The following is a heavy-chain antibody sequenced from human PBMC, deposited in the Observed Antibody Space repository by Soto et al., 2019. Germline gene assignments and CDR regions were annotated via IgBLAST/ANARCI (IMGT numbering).Heavy chain of an antibody. V-gene: IGHV3-33*01. CDR1: GFSFSSYG. CDR2: IWYDGSNE. D-gene: IGHD3-10*01. CDR3: ARRYGSGTIYGMDV. Sequence: QVQLVESGGGVVQPGRSLRLSCATSGFSFSSYGMHWVRQGPGKGLEWVAVIWYDGSNEWYADSVKGRFTISRDNSKNTVYLQMNSLRAEDTAVYYCARRYGSGTIYGMDVGGQGTTVTVSS. J-gene: IGHJ6*02.